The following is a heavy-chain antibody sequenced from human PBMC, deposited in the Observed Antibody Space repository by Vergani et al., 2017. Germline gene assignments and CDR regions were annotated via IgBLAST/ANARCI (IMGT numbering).Heavy chain of an antibody. CDR1: GFTFSDYY. J-gene: IGHJ5*02. V-gene: IGHV3-11*01. Sequence: QVQLVESGGGLVKPGRSLRLSCAASGFTFSDYYMSWIRQAPGKGLEWVSYISSSGSTIYYADSVKGRFTFSRENAKNSLYLQMNSLRAEDTAVYYCARIPVVVPAAPPPPGWFDPWGQGTLVTVSS. D-gene: IGHD2-2*01. CDR3: ARIPVVVPAAPPPPGWFDP. CDR2: ISSSGSTI.